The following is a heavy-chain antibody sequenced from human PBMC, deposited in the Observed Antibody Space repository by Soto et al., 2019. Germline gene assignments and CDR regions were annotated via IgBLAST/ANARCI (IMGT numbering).Heavy chain of an antibody. V-gene: IGHV1-18*04. Sequence: QVQLVQSGAEVKKPGASVKVSCKASGYTFTSYGISWVRQAPGQGLEWMGWISAYNGNTNYAQKLQGRVTMTTDTSTSTAYMELRRLRCDDTAVYYCARDGSEYSSSWYYYYYGMDVWGQGTTVTVSS. CDR1: GYTFTSYG. D-gene: IGHD6-13*01. CDR2: ISAYNGNT. J-gene: IGHJ6*02. CDR3: ARDGSEYSSSWYYYYYGMDV.